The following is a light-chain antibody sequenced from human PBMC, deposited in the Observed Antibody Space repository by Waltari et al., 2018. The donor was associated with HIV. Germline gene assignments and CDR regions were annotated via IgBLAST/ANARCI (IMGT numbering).Light chain of an antibody. CDR1: SSDISAYNS. Sequence: QSALTQPASVSGSPGQSITIFCIGTSSDISAYNSVAWYHQHPGKAPKLIVYGVSNRPSDVSARFSGSKSGNTASLTISGLQDDDESDYYCSSYTTTATLVFGTGTKVTVL. CDR2: GVS. CDR3: SSYTTTATLV. V-gene: IGLV2-14*03. J-gene: IGLJ1*01.